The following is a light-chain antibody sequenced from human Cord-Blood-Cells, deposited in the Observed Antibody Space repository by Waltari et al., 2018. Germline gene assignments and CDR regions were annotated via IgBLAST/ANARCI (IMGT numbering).Light chain of an antibody. Sequence: QSALTQPASVSGSPGQSITISCTGTSSDVGSSNLVSWYQQHPGKAPKIMIYEGSKRPSGVSNRFSGSKSGNTASLTISGLQAEDEADYYCCSYAGSSTFWVFGGGTKLTVL. J-gene: IGLJ3*02. CDR2: EGS. CDR3: CSYAGSSTFWV. CDR1: SSDVGSSNL. V-gene: IGLV2-23*01.